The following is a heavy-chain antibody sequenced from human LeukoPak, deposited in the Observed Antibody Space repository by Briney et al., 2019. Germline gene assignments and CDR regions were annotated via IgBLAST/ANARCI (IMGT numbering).Heavy chain of an antibody. D-gene: IGHD1-26*01. CDR2: IYTSGSS. Sequence: PSETLSLTCTVSGGSISSSNFYWSWIRQPAGKGLEWIGRIYTSGSSNYNPSLKSRVTISIDTSKNQFSLKLSSVTAADTAVYYCARDSVGYYWFDYWGQGTLVTVSS. J-gene: IGHJ4*02. CDR1: GGSISSSNFY. CDR3: ARDSVGYYWFDY. V-gene: IGHV4-61*02.